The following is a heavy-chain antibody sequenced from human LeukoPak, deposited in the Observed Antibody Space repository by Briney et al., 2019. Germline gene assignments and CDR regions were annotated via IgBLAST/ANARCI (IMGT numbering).Heavy chain of an antibody. CDR1: GGTFSSCA. D-gene: IGHD3-16*01. CDR3: ASWGGVSTFDAFDI. Sequence: GASVKVSCKASGGTFSSCAISWVRQAPGQGLEWMGGIIPIFGTANYAQKFQGRVTITADKSTSIAYMELSSLRSEDTAVYYCASWGGVSTFDAFDIWGQGTMVTVSS. CDR2: IIPIFGTA. V-gene: IGHV1-69*06. J-gene: IGHJ3*02.